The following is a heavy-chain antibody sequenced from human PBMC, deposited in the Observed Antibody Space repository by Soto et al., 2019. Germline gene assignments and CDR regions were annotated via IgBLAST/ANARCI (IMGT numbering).Heavy chain of an antibody. CDR2: MYYDGST. V-gene: IGHV4-39*01. CDR3: ARRRYSYGHYYFDQ. D-gene: IGHD5-18*01. CDR1: GTSISSGGTY. J-gene: IGHJ4*01. Sequence: PETLSLTCTVSGTSISSGGTYWGWIRQSPGKGLEWMGNMYYDGSTNYNPSLKSRVSMSVDTSKNEISLTLTALTAADTAVYYCARRRYSYGHYYFDQWGHGTLVTVS.